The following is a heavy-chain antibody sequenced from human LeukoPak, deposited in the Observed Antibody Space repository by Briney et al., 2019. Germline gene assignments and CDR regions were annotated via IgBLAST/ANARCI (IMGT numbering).Heavy chain of an antibody. CDR2: IKQDGSEK. J-gene: IGHJ4*02. Sequence: PGGSLRLSCAASGFTFSSYWMSWVRQAPGKGLEWVANIKQDGSEKYYVDSVKGRFTIARDNAKNSLYLQMNSLRAEDTAVYYCARDPSRGYNYGYGDYWGQGTLVIVSS. V-gene: IGHV3-7*01. CDR1: GFTFSSYW. CDR3: ARDPSRGYNYGYGDY. D-gene: IGHD5-18*01.